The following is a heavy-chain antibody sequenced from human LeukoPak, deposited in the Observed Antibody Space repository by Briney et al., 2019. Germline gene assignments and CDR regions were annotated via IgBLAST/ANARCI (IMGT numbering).Heavy chain of an antibody. CDR3: AASWKWSHYFDY. V-gene: IGHV4-34*01. J-gene: IGHJ4*02. CDR2: INHSGST. D-gene: IGHD2-15*01. Sequence: WIGEINHSGSTNYNPSLKSRVTISVDTSKNQFSLKLSSVTAADTAVYYCAASWKWSHYFDYWGQGTLVTVSS.